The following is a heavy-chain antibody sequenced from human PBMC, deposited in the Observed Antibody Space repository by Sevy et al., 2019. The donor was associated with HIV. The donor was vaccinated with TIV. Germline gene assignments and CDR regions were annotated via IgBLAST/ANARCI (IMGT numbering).Heavy chain of an antibody. CDR2: ISGSGGST. V-gene: IGHV3-23*01. CDR1: GFTFSSYA. D-gene: IGHD4-17*01. J-gene: IGHJ6*02. Sequence: GGSLRLSCAASGFTFSSYAMSWVRQAPGKGLEWVSAISGSGGSTYYADSVKGRFTISRDNSKNTLYLKMNSLRAEDTAVYYCAKSLTVTRNYYYYYGMDVWGQGTTVTVSS. CDR3: AKSLTVTRNYYYYYGMDV.